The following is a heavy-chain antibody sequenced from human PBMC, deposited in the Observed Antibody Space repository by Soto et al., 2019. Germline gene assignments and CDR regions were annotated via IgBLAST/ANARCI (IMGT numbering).Heavy chain of an antibody. D-gene: IGHD2-2*01. Sequence: ASVKVSCKASGYTFTSYGISWVRQAPGQGLEWMGWISAYNGNTNYAQKLQGRVTMTTDTSTSTAYMELRSLRSDDTAVYYCARVSGYCSSTSCLGYFDYWGQGTLVTVS. CDR2: ISAYNGNT. J-gene: IGHJ4*02. CDR3: ARVSGYCSSTSCLGYFDY. CDR1: GYTFTSYG. V-gene: IGHV1-18*01.